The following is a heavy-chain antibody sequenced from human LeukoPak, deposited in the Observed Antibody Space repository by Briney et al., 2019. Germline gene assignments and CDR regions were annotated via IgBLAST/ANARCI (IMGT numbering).Heavy chain of an antibody. J-gene: IGHJ4*02. CDR1: GLSVSRNY. CDR2: IYAGGST. V-gene: IGHV3-66*01. D-gene: IGHD4-23*01. CDR3: ARLTVGSTPFDY. Sequence: PGATLRLSCAASGLSVSRNYMSWVRQAPGKGLEWVSVIYAGGSTYYADSVKGRCIISRDNSKNTLYLQMNSLRDEDTAVYYCARLTVGSTPFDYWGQGTLVTVSS.